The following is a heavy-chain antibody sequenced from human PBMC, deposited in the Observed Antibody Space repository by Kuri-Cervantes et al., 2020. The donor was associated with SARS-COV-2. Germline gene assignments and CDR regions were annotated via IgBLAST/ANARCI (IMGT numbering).Heavy chain of an antibody. J-gene: IGHJ6*02. D-gene: IGHD2-2*01. V-gene: IGHV3-33*01. CDR2: IWYDGSNK. CDR1: GFTFSSYG. CDR3: AGLVPTDYGLDV. Sequence: GESLKISCAASGFTFSSYGMHWVRQAPGKGLEWVAVIWYDGSNKYYADSVKGRFTISRDNDKNSLYLQMNSLRDEETAVYYCAGLVPTDYGLDVWGQGTTVTVSS.